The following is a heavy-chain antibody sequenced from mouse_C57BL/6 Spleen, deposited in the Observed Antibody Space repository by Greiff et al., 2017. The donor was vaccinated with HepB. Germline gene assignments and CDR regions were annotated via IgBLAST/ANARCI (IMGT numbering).Heavy chain of an antibody. J-gene: IGHJ1*03. V-gene: IGHV1-59*01. CDR1: GYTFTSNW. CDR3: ARNGSSYWYFDV. CDR2: IDPSDSYT. Sequence: QVQLQQPGAELVRPGTSVKLSCKASGYTFTSNWMHWVKQRPGQGLEWIGVIDPSDSYTNYNQKFKGKATLTVDTSSSTAYMQLSSLTSEDSAVYYCARNGSSYWYFDVWGTGTTVTVSS. D-gene: IGHD1-1*01.